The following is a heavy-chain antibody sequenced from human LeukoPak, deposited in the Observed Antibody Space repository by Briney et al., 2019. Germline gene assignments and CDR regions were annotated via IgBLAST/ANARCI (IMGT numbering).Heavy chain of an antibody. CDR2: ISGSGGST. CDR3: ASSTPYGSGSYWSYYYYGMDV. CDR1: GFTFSSYA. V-gene: IGHV3-23*01. Sequence: PGGSLRLSCAASGFTFSSYAMSWVRQAPGKGLEWVSAISGSGGSTYYADSVKGRFTISRDNSKNTLYLQMNGLRAEDTAVYYCASSTPYGSGSYWSYYYYGMDVWGQGTTVTVSS. D-gene: IGHD3-10*01. J-gene: IGHJ6*02.